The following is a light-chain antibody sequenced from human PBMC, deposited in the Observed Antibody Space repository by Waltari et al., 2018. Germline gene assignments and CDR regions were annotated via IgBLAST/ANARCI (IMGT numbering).Light chain of an antibody. CDR3: QHHVRLPAT. V-gene: IGKV3-20*01. CDR1: QSVNTY. CDR2: AAS. J-gene: IGKJ1*01. Sequence: EIVLTQSPGTLSLSPVERATLSCRASQSVNTYLAWYQQKPGQAPRLLIYAASTRAAGIPDRFSGSGSGTDFSLTISRLEAEDFAVYYCQHHVRLPATFGQGTKVEIK.